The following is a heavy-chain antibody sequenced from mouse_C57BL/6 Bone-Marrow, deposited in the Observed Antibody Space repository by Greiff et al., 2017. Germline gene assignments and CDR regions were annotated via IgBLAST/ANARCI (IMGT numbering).Heavy chain of an antibody. V-gene: IGHV2-9-1*01. Sequence: VQLVESGPGLVAPSQSLSITCTVSGFSFTSYAISWVRQPPGPGLAWLGVIWTGGGTNYNSALKTRLRISKDNSKSQVFLKMNRLQTDDTARYYCASLITTAFDYWGQGTTLTVSS. CDR3: ASLITTAFDY. CDR2: IWTGGGT. D-gene: IGHD1-1*01. CDR1: GFSFTSYA. J-gene: IGHJ2*01.